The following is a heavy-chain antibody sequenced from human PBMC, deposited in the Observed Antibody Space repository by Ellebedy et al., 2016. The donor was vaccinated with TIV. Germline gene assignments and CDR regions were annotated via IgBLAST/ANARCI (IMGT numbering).Heavy chain of an antibody. CDR2: IRTTGT. D-gene: IGHD3-22*01. Sequence: GESLKISCAASGFSFTNYAMGWVRQAPGKGLEWVSTIRTTGTYYADSVGGRFTVSRDNAKNSLYLQMSSLRDEDTAVYYCTTDYYDNSGYRMLGGYWGQGTLVTVSS. CDR3: TTDYYDNSGYRMLGGY. CDR1: GFSFTNYA. J-gene: IGHJ4*02. V-gene: IGHV3-23*01.